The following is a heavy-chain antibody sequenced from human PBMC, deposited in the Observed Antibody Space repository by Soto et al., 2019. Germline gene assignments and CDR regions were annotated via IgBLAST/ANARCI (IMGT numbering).Heavy chain of an antibody. Sequence: EALLVESGGDLVQPGGSLRLSCAASGFNFNFFWMHWVRQAPGKGLVWVSRINGDGSTTDYADSVKGRFTISRDNAKNTLFLQMDSLRVEDTAVYYCVRDSPTNLEDADTVASWFDPWGQGTLVTVSS. V-gene: IGHV3-74*01. CDR3: VRDSPTNLEDADTVASWFDP. J-gene: IGHJ5*02. D-gene: IGHD5-12*01. CDR2: INGDGSTT. CDR1: GFNFNFFW.